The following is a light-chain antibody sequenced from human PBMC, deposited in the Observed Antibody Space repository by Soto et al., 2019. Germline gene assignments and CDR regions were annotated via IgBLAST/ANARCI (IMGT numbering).Light chain of an antibody. V-gene: IGLV2-14*01. J-gene: IGLJ1*01. CDR3: SSYTSSYTGV. CDR2: DVS. CDR1: SNDVGGYNY. Sequence: QSVLTQPASVSGSPGQSITISCTGTSNDVGGYNYVSWYQQHPGKVPKLLIYDVSKRPSGVSNRFSGSKSGNTASLTISGLQAEDEADYYCSSYTSSYTGVFGTGTKVTV.